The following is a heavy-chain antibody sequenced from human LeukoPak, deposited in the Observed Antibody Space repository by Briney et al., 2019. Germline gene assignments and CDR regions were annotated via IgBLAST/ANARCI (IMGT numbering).Heavy chain of an antibody. J-gene: IGHJ5*02. Sequence: ASMKVSCKASGYTFTSYYMHWVRQAPGQGLEWMGIIIPSSGSTSYAQKFQGRVTMTSDTSTSTVYMELSSLRSEDTAVYYCASERSGGTWFDPWGQGTLVTVSS. CDR3: ASERSGGTWFDP. D-gene: IGHD2-15*01. V-gene: IGHV1-46*01. CDR1: GYTFTSYY. CDR2: IIPSSGST.